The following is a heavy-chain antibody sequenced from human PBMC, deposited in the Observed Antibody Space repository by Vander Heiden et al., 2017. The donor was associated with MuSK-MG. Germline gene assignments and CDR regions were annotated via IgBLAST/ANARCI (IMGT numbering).Heavy chain of an antibody. Sequence: EVQLLESGGGLVQPGGSLRLSCAASGFPFSSYAMSWVRQAPGKGLEWVSAISGSGGSTYYADSVKGRFTISRDNSKNTLYLQMNSLRAEDTAVYYCASNGGSGSYFGTPGDRGWYYYYYGMDVWGQGTTVTVSS. D-gene: IGHD1-26*01. J-gene: IGHJ6*02. V-gene: IGHV3-23*01. CDR2: ISGSGGST. CDR3: ASNGGSGSYFGTPGDRGWYYYYYGMDV. CDR1: GFPFSSYA.